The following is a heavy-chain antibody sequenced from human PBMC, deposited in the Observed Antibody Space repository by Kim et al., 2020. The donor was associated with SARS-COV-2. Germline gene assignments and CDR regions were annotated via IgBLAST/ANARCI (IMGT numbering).Heavy chain of an antibody. CDR1: GGSISSYY. Sequence: SETLSLTCTVSGGSISSYYWTWIRQPPGKGLEWIGYIYYSGTTNYNPSPKSRVTISVDTSKRQISLNLRSVTAADTAVYYCASFSMVRGLVNHYFYAMDVWGQGTTVTVSS. CDR2: IYYSGTT. CDR3: ASFSMVRGLVNHYFYAMDV. J-gene: IGHJ6*02. V-gene: IGHV4-59*01. D-gene: IGHD3-10*01.